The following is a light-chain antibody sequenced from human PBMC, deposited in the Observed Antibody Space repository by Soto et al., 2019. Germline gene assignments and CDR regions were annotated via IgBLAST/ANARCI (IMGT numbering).Light chain of an antibody. CDR3: QQYGSSPRT. V-gene: IGKV3-20*01. J-gene: IGKJ1*01. Sequence: EIVLTQSPGTLSLSPGERATLSCRASQSVSSNYLAWYQHKRGQAPRLLMYGASSRATGIPDRFSGSGSGTAFTLTITRLEPEDFAVYYCQQYGSSPRTFGQGTKVEIK. CDR1: QSVSSNY. CDR2: GAS.